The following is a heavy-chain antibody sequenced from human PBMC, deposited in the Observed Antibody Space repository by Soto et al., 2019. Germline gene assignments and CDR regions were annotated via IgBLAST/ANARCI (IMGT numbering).Heavy chain of an antibody. D-gene: IGHD2-15*01. V-gene: IGHV1-3*01. CDR1: GYTFTSYA. CDR3: ARAWAGYCSGGSCSPKYFQH. Sequence: ASVKVSCKASGYTFTSYAMHWVRQAPGQRLEWMGWINAGNGNTKYSQKFQGRVTITRDTSASTAYMELSSLRSEDTAVYYCARAWAGYCSGGSCSPKYFQHWGQGTLVTVS. J-gene: IGHJ1*01. CDR2: INAGNGNT.